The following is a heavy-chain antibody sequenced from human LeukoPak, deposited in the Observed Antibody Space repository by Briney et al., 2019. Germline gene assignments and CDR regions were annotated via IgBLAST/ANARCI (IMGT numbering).Heavy chain of an antibody. CDR3: ARELADYYDSSGWYGMDV. J-gene: IGHJ6*02. CDR1: GFTFSSYA. Sequence: GGSLRLSCAASGFTFSSYAMRWVRQAPGKGLEWVAVISYDGSNKYYADSVKGRFTISRDNSKNTLYLQMNSLRAEDTAVYYCARELADYYDSSGWYGMDVWGQGTTVTVSS. D-gene: IGHD3-22*01. CDR2: ISYDGSNK. V-gene: IGHV3-30-3*01.